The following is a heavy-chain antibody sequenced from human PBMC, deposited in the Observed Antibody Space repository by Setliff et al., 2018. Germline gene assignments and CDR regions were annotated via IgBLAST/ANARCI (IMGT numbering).Heavy chain of an antibody. Sequence: GESLKISCKGSGYSFTSYWIGWVRQMPGKGLEWMGIIYPGDSDTRYSPSFQGQVTIAADKSIRTAYLQWSSLEASDTAMYYCARRPGYSSGPFDYWGQGTLVTVSS. CDR3: ARRPGYSSGPFDY. V-gene: IGHV5-51*01. CDR1: GYSFTSYW. CDR2: IYPGDSDT. D-gene: IGHD6-19*01. J-gene: IGHJ4*02.